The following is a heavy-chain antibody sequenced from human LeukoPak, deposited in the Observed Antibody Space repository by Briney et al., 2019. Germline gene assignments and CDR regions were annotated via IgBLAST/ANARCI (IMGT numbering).Heavy chain of an antibody. CDR3: ARDAMIVVDYFDY. CDR2: IYYSGST. CDR1: GGSISSSSYY. D-gene: IGHD3-22*01. J-gene: IGHJ4*02. V-gene: IGHV4-39*02. Sequence: SETLSLTCTVSGGSISSSSYYWGWIRQPPGKGLEWIGSIYYSGSTNYNPSLKSRVTISVDTSKNQFSLKLSSVTAADAAVYYCARDAMIVVDYFDYWGQGTLVTVSS.